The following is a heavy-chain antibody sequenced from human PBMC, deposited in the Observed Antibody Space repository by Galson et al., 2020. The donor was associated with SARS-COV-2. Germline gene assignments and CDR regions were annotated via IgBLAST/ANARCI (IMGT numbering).Heavy chain of an antibody. V-gene: IGHV4-30-4*07. CDR3: ARDGYHPH. CDR1: GVSITSVDYS. Sequence: TLSLTCAVSGVSITSVDYSWSWIRQPPGKGLEWIGYISDSGSTYYNPSLKSRLIISRDTSKNQFSLTLSSATAADTAVYYCARDGYHPHWGPGTLVTVSS. J-gene: IGHJ4*02. CDR2: ISDSGST. D-gene: IGHD5-12*01.